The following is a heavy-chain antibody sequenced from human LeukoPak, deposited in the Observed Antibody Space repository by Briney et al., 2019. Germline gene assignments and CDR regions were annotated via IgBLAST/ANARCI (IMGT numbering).Heavy chain of an antibody. CDR2: ISSNGGST. J-gene: IGHJ4*02. Sequence: GGSLRLSCAASGFTFSSYAMHWVRQAPGKGLEYVSAISSNGGSTYYANSVKGRFTISRDNSKNTLYLQMGSLRAEDMAVYYCAREPWFGAAREFDYWGQGTLVTVSS. D-gene: IGHD3-10*01. CDR1: GFTFSSYA. V-gene: IGHV3-64*01. CDR3: AREPWFGAAREFDY.